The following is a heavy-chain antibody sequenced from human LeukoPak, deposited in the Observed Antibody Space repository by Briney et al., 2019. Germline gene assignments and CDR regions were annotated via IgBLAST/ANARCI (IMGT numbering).Heavy chain of an antibody. Sequence: DSVKGRFTISRDNAKNSLYLQMNSLRAEDTAVYSCATSPEVVPDYWGQGTLVTVSS. J-gene: IGHJ4*02. D-gene: IGHD2-15*01. V-gene: IGHV3-21*06. CDR3: ATSPEVVPDY.